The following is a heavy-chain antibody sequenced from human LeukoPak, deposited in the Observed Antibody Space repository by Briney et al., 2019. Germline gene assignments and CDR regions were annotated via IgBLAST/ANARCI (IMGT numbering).Heavy chain of an antibody. CDR2: INPNSGDT. D-gene: IGHD7-27*01. CDR1: GYTFTSYY. J-gene: IGHJ4*02. V-gene: IGHV1-2*02. Sequence: ASVKVSCKASGYTFTSYYIHWVRQAPGQGLQWMDWINPNSGDTISAQKLHGRVTLTTDTSITTAYMELSSLTSDDTAVYFCARAGPLYTGAYLAYWGQGTLVTVSS. CDR3: ARAGPLYTGAYLAY.